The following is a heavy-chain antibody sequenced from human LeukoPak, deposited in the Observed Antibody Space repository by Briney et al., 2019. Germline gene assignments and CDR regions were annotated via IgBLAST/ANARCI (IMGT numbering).Heavy chain of an antibody. CDR2: IYYSGST. D-gene: IGHD6-25*01. CDR1: GGSISSYY. Sequence: SETLSLTYTVSGGSISSYYWSWIRQPPGKGLEWIGYIYYSGSTNYNPSLKSRVTISVDTSKNQFSLKLNSVTAADTAVYYCARSSGWHLLLLDYWGQGTLVTVSS. J-gene: IGHJ4*02. CDR3: ARSSGWHLLLLDY. V-gene: IGHV4-59*08.